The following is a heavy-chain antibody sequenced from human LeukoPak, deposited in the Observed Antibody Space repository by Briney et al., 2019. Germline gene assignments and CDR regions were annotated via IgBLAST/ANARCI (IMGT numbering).Heavy chain of an antibody. CDR3: ARATFWSGYYRGAFDI. J-gene: IGHJ3*02. CDR1: GGSISSYY. CDR2: IYYSGST. D-gene: IGHD3-3*01. V-gene: IGHV4-59*01. Sequence: SETLSLTCTVSGGSISSYYWSWIRQPPGKGLEWIGYIYYSGSTNYNPSLKSRVTISVDTSKNQFSLKLSSVTAADTAVYYCARATFWSGYYRGAFDIWGQGTMVTVSS.